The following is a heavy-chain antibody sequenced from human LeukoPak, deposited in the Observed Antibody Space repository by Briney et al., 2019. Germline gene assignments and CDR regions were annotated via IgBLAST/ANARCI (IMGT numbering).Heavy chain of an antibody. D-gene: IGHD6-13*01. CDR2: ISSRSGLI. CDR3: ARGYYSSSRFDS. CDR1: GFTFSSYS. Sequence: GGSLRLSCAPSGFTFSSYSMHWVRQAPGKGLEWVSYISSRSGLIQYADSVKGRFTISRDNAKNSLYLQMNSLRPEDTAVYYCARGYYSSSRFDSWGQGTLVTVSS. J-gene: IGHJ4*02. V-gene: IGHV3-48*01.